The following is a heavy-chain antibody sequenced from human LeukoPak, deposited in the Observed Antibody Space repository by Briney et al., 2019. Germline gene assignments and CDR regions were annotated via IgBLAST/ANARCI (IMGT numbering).Heavy chain of an antibody. CDR2: TYYSGST. CDR3: ARGPYYYDSSGD. V-gene: IGHV4-39*07. Sequence: SETLSLTCTVSGGSISSSSYYWGWIRQPPGKGLEWIGSTYYSGSTYYNPSLKSRVTISVDTSKNQFSLKLSSVTAADTAVYYCARGPYYYDSSGDWGQGTLVTVSS. CDR1: GGSISSSSYY. D-gene: IGHD3-22*01. J-gene: IGHJ4*02.